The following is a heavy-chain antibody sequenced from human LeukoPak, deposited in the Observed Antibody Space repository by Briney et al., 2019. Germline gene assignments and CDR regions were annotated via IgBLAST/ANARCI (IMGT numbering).Heavy chain of an antibody. V-gene: IGHV3-23*01. Sequence: GGSLRLSCAASGFTFSNYAMSWVRQAPGKGLEWVSAISTISGSGPGTYYADSVRGRFTISRDKSKNTLYLQMNSLRAEDTAVYYCAKAPIGYSSSWYYFDYWGQGTLVTVSS. CDR3: AKAPIGYSSSWYYFDY. J-gene: IGHJ4*02. D-gene: IGHD6-13*01. CDR1: GFTFSNYA. CDR2: ISTISGSGPGT.